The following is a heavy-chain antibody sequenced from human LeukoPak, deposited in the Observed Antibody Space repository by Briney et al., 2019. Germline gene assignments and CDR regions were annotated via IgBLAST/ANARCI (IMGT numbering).Heavy chain of an antibody. CDR3: ARLGGGYCSATSCYSDY. J-gene: IGHJ4*02. CDR2: IYPVDSAS. Sequence: GESLKISCKGSGYSFTTYWIGWVRQMPGKGLEWMGIIYPVDSASRNSPSFQGQVTISADKSISTAYLQWTSLKASDTAMYYCARLGGGYCSATSCYSDYWGQGTLVTVSS. CDR1: GYSFTTYW. V-gene: IGHV5-51*01. D-gene: IGHD2-2*02.